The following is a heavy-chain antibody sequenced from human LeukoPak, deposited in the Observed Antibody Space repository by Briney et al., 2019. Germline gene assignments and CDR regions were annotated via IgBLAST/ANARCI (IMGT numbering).Heavy chain of an antibody. V-gene: IGHV1-18*01. CDR2: ISAYNGNT. D-gene: IGHD6-19*01. CDR1: GYTFITYD. CDR3: ARSAVADTLSAYYFGY. Sequence: APVKVSFKASGYTFITYDISWVRQAPGQGLEWMGWISAYNGNTNYAQKLQGRVTMTTESSTNTAYMELRSLRSDDTAVYYCARSAVADTLSAYYFGYWGQGALVTVSS. J-gene: IGHJ4*02.